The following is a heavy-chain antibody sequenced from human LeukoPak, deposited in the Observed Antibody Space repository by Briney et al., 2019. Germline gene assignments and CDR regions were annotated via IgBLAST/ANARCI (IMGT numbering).Heavy chain of an antibody. J-gene: IGHJ4*02. V-gene: IGHV4-39*07. CDR1: GGSIRSSSYY. CDR2: IYYSGTT. D-gene: IGHD6-19*01. CDR3: ARVGSGWSNIDY. Sequence: SETPSLTCTVSGGSIRSSSYYWGWIRQPPGKGLEWIGSIYYSGTTYYNPSLKSRVTISVDTSKNQFSLKLSSVTAADTAVFYCARVGSGWSNIDYWGQGTLVTVSS.